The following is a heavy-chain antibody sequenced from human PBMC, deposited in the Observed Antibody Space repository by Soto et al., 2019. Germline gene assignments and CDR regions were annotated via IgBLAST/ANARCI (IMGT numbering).Heavy chain of an antibody. V-gene: IGHV3-30*18. Sequence: QVQLVESGGGVVQPGTSLRLSCAASGFTSSSFVIHWVRQAPGKGLEWLAVISSDGNNQYYADSVKGRFTISRDNSKKTLYLQVNILRAEDTAVYFCAKERGVLDAFDIWGHGTMVTVS. CDR1: GFTSSSFV. J-gene: IGHJ3*02. CDR3: AKERGVLDAFDI. CDR2: ISSDGNNQ. D-gene: IGHD3-10*01.